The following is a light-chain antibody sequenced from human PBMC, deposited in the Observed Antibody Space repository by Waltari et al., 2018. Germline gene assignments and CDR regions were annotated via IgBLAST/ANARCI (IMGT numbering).Light chain of an antibody. CDR2: CAS. J-gene: IGLJ2*01. CDR3: HSHTSSITTVI. Sequence: QSALTQPASVSGSPGQSITISCTGTSSDVGGYNYVSWYQHHPGKAPKLILYCASKRPSGVSYRFSGSKSGNTASLTISGLQAEDEADYYCHSHTSSITTVIFGGGTKLTV. V-gene: IGLV2-14*03. CDR1: SSDVGGYNY.